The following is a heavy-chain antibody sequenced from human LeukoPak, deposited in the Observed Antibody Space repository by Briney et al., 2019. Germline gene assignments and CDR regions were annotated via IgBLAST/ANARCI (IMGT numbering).Heavy chain of an antibody. V-gene: IGHV4-30-2*01. J-gene: IGHJ4*02. CDR1: GGSISSGGYY. D-gene: IGHD3-9*01. CDR3: ARVTVPYDIDY. CDR2: IYHSGST. Sequence: PSETLSLTCTVSGGSISSGGYYWSWIRQPPGKGLEWIGYIYHSGSTYYNPSLKSRVTISVDRSKNQFSLKLSSVTAADTAVYYCARVTVPYDIDYWGQGTLVTVSP.